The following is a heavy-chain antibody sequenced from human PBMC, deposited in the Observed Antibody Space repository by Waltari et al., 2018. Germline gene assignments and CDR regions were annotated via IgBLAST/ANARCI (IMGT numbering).Heavy chain of an antibody. V-gene: IGHV3-49*03. J-gene: IGHJ4*02. CDR3: NGRDDYNGGH. CDR2: LRSEAYGGTP. D-gene: IGHD4-4*01. Sequence: EVQLVESGGRLVQPGRSLRLSCATSGFGFVEYGISWFRHVPGKGLEWVGFLRSEAYGGTPEYAASVRDRFTISRDDSKGLAYLQMNNLRTEDTAVYYCNGRDDYNGGHWGQGTLVTVSS. CDR1: GFGFVEYG.